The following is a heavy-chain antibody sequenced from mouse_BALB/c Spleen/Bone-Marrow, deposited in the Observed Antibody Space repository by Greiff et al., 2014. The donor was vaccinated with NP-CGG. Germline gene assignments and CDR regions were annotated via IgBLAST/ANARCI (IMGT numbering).Heavy chain of an antibody. CDR3: ARRYGNYYFDY. Sequence: EVQLQQSGPELVKPGASVKMFCKASGYTFTSYVMHWVKQKPGQGLEWIGYIHPYNDGTKYNEKFKGKATLTSDKSSSTAYMELSSLTSEDSAVYYCARRYGNYYFDYWGQGTTLTVSS. J-gene: IGHJ2*01. CDR2: IHPYNDGT. V-gene: IGHV1-14*01. CDR1: GYTFTSYV. D-gene: IGHD2-10*02.